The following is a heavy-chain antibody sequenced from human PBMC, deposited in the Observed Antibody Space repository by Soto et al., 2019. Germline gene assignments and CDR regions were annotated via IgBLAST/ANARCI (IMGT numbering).Heavy chain of an antibody. D-gene: IGHD6-19*01. V-gene: IGHV4-4*02. Sequence: SETLSLTCAVSSGSISSSNWWSWVRQPPGKGLEWIGEIYHSGSTNYNPSLKSRVTISVDKSKNQFSLKLSSVTAADTAVYYCARFLSSGWYGYYFDYWGQGTLVTVSS. CDR2: IYHSGST. CDR3: ARFLSSGWYGYYFDY. J-gene: IGHJ4*02. CDR1: SGSISSSNW.